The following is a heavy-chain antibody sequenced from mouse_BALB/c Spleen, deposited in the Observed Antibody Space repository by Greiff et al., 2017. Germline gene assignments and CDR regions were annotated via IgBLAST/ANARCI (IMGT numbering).Heavy chain of an antibody. CDR1: GYTFTDYN. Sequence: EVKLVESGPELVKPGASVKISCKASGYTFTDYNMHWVKQSHGKSLEWIGYIYPYNGGTGYNQKFKSKATLTVDNSSSTAYMELRSLTSEDSAVYYCARRGYYGPDWYFDVWGAGTTVTVSS. V-gene: IGHV1S29*02. CDR3: ARRGYYGPDWYFDV. J-gene: IGHJ1*01. CDR2: IYPYNGGT. D-gene: IGHD1-1*01.